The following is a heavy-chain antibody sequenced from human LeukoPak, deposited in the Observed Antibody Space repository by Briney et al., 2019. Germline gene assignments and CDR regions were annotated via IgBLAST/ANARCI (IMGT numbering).Heavy chain of an antibody. CDR3: ARAISIAVRPREVWYYYYYMDV. CDR2: INPNSGGT. V-gene: IGHV1-2*02. J-gene: IGHJ6*03. Sequence: ASVKVSCKASGYTFTGYYMHWVRQAPGQGLEWMGWINPNSGGTNYAQKFQGRVTMTRDTSIGTAYMELSRLRSDDTAVYYCARAISIAVRPREVWYYYYYMDVWGKGTTVTVSS. D-gene: IGHD6-6*01. CDR1: GYTFTGYY.